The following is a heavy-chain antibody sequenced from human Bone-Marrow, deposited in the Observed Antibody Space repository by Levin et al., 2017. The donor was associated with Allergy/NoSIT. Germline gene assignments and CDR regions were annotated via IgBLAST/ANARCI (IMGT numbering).Heavy chain of an antibody. V-gene: IGHV3-23*01. CDR1: GFNFSNFA. J-gene: IGHJ5*02. Sequence: AGGSLRLSCAASGFNFSNFAMSWVRQAPGKGLEWVSTVSSSGGSTYYADSVKGRFTISRDNSKNTLYLQMNTLRAEDTAVYSCANRYSNTWYEEGWNPWGQGTLVTVSS. D-gene: IGHD6-13*01. CDR3: ANRYSNTWYEEGWNP. CDR2: VSSSGGST.